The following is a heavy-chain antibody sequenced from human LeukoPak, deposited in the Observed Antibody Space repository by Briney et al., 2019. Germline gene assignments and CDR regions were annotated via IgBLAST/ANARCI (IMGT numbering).Heavy chain of an antibody. CDR2: IKQDGSEK. CDR1: GFTFSSYW. CDR3: ARDSASSPDFWSYYYGMDV. V-gene: IGHV3-7*01. J-gene: IGHJ6*02. D-gene: IGHD3-3*01. Sequence: GGSLRLSCAASGFTFSSYWMSWVRQAPGKGLEWVANIKQDGSEKYYVDSVKGRFTISRDNAKNSLYLQMNSLRAEDTAVYYCARDSASSPDFWSYYYGMDVWGQGTTVTVSS.